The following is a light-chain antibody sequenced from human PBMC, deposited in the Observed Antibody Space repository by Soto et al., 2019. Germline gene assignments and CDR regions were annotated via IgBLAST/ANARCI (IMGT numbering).Light chain of an antibody. CDR3: QQYNSYPYS. V-gene: IGKV1-5*03. Sequence: IQMTQSPSTLSASVGDRVSITCRASQTIFSWLAWYQQKPGKAPKLLIYKASSLESGVPSRYSGSRSGTQFTLTISSLQPDDFATYYCQQYNSYPYSFGQGTKLEIK. J-gene: IGKJ2*03. CDR2: KAS. CDR1: QTIFSW.